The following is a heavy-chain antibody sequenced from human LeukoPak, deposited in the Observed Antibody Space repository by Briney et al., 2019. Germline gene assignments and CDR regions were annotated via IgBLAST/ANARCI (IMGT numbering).Heavy chain of an antibody. V-gene: IGHV3-23*01. CDR3: AKDPRSLTGTTFFDY. D-gene: IGHD1-20*01. CDR2: ISGSGRST. J-gene: IGHJ4*02. CDR1: GFTFSSYA. Sequence: GGSLRLSCAASGFTFSSYAMSWVRQAPGKGLEWVSAISGSGRSTHYADSVKGRFTISRDNSRNTLYLQMNGLRAEDTAVYYCAKDPRSLTGTTFFDYWGQGTLVIVSS.